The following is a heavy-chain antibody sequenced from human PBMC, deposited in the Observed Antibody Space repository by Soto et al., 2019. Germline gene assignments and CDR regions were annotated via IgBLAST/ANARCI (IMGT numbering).Heavy chain of an antibody. Sequence: EVQLLESGGGSVQPGGSLRLSCAASRFTFRSYAMSWVRQAPGKGLEWVSAISGSGGSTYYAGSVKGRFTISRDNSKNTLYQQLNSLRVEDKAVYPCAEMGGDSPGYNFGSWGQGALVTVGS. CDR1: RFTFRSYA. CDR2: ISGSGGST. J-gene: IGHJ4*02. D-gene: IGHD4-17*01. V-gene: IGHV3-23*01. CDR3: AEMGGDSPGYNFGS.